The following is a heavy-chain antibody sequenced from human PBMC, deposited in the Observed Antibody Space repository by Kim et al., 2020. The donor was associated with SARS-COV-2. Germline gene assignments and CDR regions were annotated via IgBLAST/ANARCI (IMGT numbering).Heavy chain of an antibody. D-gene: IGHD3-16*01. CDR3: TTGPHYAESDGMDV. Sequence: AEPVEGRFTISRDDSKNTLYLQMNSLKTEDTAVYYCTTGPHYAESDGMDVWGQGTTVTVSS. V-gene: IGHV3-15*01. J-gene: IGHJ6*02.